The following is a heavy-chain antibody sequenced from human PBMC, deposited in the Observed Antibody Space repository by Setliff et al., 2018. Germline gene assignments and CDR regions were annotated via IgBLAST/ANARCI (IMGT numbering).Heavy chain of an antibody. D-gene: IGHD3-16*01. V-gene: IGHV3-7*01. CDR3: ARDLRGILSLHDSDY. Sequence: GGSLRLSCEVSGLSFSSYWLSWVRQAPGQGLQWVANIKADGTQETYLDSVKGRFTISRDNAKNSLYVQMNNLRAEDTAVYYCARDLRGILSLHDSDYWGQGTVVTVSS. CDR1: GLSFSSYW. CDR2: IKADGTQE. J-gene: IGHJ4*02.